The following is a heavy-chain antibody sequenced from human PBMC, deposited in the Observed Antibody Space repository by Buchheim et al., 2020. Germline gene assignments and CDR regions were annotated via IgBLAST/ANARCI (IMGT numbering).Heavy chain of an antibody. CDR2: MSATGGGT. D-gene: IGHD6-19*01. J-gene: IGHJ6*02. CDR3: AKGIAVAGNYYYGMDV. CDR1: GFTFSTYA. V-gene: IGHV3-23*01. Sequence: EVQLLESGGGLVQPGGSLRLSCAASGFTFSTYAMSWVRQAPGKGLEWVSTMSATGGGTHYADSVKGRFTISRDNSKNTLYLQMNSLRAEDTAVYYCAKGIAVAGNYYYGMDVWGQGTT.